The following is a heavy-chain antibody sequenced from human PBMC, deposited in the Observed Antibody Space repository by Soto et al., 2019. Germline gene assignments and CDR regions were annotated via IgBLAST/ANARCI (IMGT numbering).Heavy chain of an antibody. CDR2: ISGSGDTK. J-gene: IGHJ4*02. CDR3: AKYCSSDVCFDY. Sequence: GGSLRLSCASSVFTFSSCSMNWVRQAPGKGLEWVSFISGSGDTKYYADSVKGRFTISRDNAKNSLYLQMSSLRDEDTAVYYCAKYCSSDVCFDYWGQGTLVTVSS. CDR1: VFTFSSCS. D-gene: IGHD2-8*01. V-gene: IGHV3-48*02.